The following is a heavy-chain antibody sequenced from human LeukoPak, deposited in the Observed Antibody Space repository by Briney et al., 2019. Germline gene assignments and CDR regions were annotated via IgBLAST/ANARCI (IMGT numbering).Heavy chain of an antibody. V-gene: IGHV4-4*02. CDR1: GGSISSSNW. CDR3: ARGVVVPAASDITNWFDP. D-gene: IGHD2-2*01. J-gene: IGHJ5*02. Sequence: PSETLSLTCAVSGGSISSSNWWSWVRQPPGKGLEWIGEIYHSGSTNYNPSLKSRVTISVDKSKNQFSLKLSSVTAADMAVYYCARGVVVPAASDITNWFDPWGQGTLVTVSS. CDR2: IYHSGST.